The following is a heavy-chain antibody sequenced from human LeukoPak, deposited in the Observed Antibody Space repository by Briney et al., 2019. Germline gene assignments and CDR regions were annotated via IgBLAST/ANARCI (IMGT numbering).Heavy chain of an antibody. V-gene: IGHV4-59*01. D-gene: IGHD3-3*01. Sequence: SETLSLXCTVPGGSISSYYWSWIRQPPGKGLEWIGYIYYSGSTNYNPSLKSRVTISVDTSKNQFSLKLSSVTAADTAVYYCARESNLFGVADDAFDIWGQGTMVTVSS. CDR1: GGSISSYY. CDR2: IYYSGST. CDR3: ARESNLFGVADDAFDI. J-gene: IGHJ3*02.